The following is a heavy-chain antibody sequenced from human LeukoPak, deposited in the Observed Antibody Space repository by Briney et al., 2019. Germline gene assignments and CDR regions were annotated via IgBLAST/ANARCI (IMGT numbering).Heavy chain of an antibody. CDR3: ARSPGDIAVAGTDY. D-gene: IGHD6-19*01. V-gene: IGHV1-18*01. CDR1: GYTFTSYG. CDR2: IRAYNGNT. J-gene: IGHJ4*02. Sequence: GASVTVSCKASGYTFTSYGISWVRQAPGQGLEWMGWIRAYNGNTNYAQKLQGRVTMTTDTSTSTAYMELRSLRSDDTAVYYCARSPGDIAVAGTDYWGQGTLVTVSS.